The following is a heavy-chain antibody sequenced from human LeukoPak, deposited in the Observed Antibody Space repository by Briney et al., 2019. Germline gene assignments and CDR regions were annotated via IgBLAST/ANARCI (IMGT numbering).Heavy chain of an antibody. CDR3: ARAAYVYSSSWYSDY. CDR1: GYTLTELS. D-gene: IGHD6-13*01. Sequence: GASVKVSCKVSGYTLTELSMHWVRQAPGKGLEWMGGFDPEDGETIYAQKFQGRVTMTEDTSTDTAYMELSSLRSEDTAVYYCARAAYVYSSSWYSDYWGQGTLVTVSS. CDR2: FDPEDGET. J-gene: IGHJ4*02. V-gene: IGHV1-24*01.